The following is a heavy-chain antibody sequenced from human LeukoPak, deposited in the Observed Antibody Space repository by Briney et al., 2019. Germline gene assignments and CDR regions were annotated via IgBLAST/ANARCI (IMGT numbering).Heavy chain of an antibody. V-gene: IGHV4-59*01. CDR2: IYYSGST. D-gene: IGHD3-10*01. CDR1: GGSISSYY. CDR3: ARAASYYYGSGIRYYWFDP. Sequence: SETLSLTCTVSGGSISSYYWSWIRQPPGKGLEWIGYIYYSGSTNYNPSLKSRVTISVDTSKNQFSLKLSSVTAADTAVYYCARAASYYYGSGIRYYWFDPWGQGTLVTVSS. J-gene: IGHJ5*02.